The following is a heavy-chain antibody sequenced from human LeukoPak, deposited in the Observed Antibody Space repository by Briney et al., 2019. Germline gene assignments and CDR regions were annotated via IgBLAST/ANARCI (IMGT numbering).Heavy chain of an antibody. CDR1: GGSISSSSYY. CDR3: ARRGGYDSKYYFDY. Sequence: SETLSHTCTVSGGSISSSSYYWGWIRQPPGKGLERIGSIYYSGSTYYNPSLKSRVTISVDTSKNQFSLKLSSVTAADTAVYYCARRGGYDSKYYFDYWGQGTLVTVSS. J-gene: IGHJ4*02. V-gene: IGHV4-39*07. D-gene: IGHD5-12*01. CDR2: IYYSGST.